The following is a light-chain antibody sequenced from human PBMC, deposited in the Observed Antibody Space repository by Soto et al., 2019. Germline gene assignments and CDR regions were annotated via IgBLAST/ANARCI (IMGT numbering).Light chain of an antibody. J-gene: IGKJ1*01. Sequence: DIPMTQSPSTLSGSVGDRVTITCRASQTISSWLAWYQQKPGKAPKLLIYKAPTLKSGVPSRFSGSGSGTEFTLTISSLQPDDFATYYCQHYNSYSEAFGQGTKVDLK. CDR1: QTISSW. V-gene: IGKV1-5*03. CDR2: KAP. CDR3: QHYNSYSEA.